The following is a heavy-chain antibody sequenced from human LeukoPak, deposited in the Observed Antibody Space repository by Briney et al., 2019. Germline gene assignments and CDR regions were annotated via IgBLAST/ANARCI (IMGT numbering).Heavy chain of an antibody. CDR1: GGSISSSSYY. CDR2: IYYSGST. Sequence: SETLSLTCTVSGGSISSSSYYWGWIRQPPGKGLEWFGSIYYSGSTYYNPSLKSRVTISVDTSNNQFSLKLSSVTAADTAVYYCARLLSSSWFDYWGRGTLVTVSS. V-gene: IGHV4-39*01. D-gene: IGHD6-13*01. J-gene: IGHJ4*02. CDR3: ARLLSSSWFDY.